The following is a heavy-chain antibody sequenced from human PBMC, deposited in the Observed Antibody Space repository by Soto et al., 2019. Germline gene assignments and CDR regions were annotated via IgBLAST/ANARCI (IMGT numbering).Heavy chain of an antibody. CDR1: GYSFAGYW. CDR3: ARQIYDSDTGPNFQYYFDS. CDR2: IDPSDSQT. V-gene: IGHV5-10-1*01. D-gene: IGHD3-22*01. Sequence: PGESLKISCNGSGYSFAGYWITWVRQKPWKGLEWMGRIDPSDSQTYYSPSFRGHVTISATKSITTVFLQWSSLRASDTAMYYCARQIYDSDTGPNFQYYFDSWGQGTPVTVS. J-gene: IGHJ4*02.